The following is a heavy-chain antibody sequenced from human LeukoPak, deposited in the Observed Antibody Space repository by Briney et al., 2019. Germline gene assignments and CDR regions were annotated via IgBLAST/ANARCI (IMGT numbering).Heavy chain of an antibody. D-gene: IGHD6-19*01. CDR2: IYPGDSDT. V-gene: IGHV5-51*01. CDR3: ARDSPYSSGWRDAFDV. J-gene: IGHJ3*01. CDR1: GYSFTNYW. Sequence: GESLKISCKGSGYSFTNYWIGWVRQMPGKGLEWMGIIYPGDSDTRYSPSFQGQVTISADKFISTAYLQWSGLKASDTAMYYCARDSPYSSGWRDAFDVWGQGTMVTVSS.